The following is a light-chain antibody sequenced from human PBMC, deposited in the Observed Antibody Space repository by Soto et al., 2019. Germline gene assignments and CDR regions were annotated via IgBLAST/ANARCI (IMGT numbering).Light chain of an antibody. CDR1: QDIRNY. Sequence: DIQMTQSPSSLSASVGDRVTITCRASQDIRNYFNRYQQKPGKAPKLLIYATSTLQSGVPSRFSGSGSGTDFTLTITDLQPEDFASYFCQQPYELPRTFGQGTKVDI. J-gene: IGKJ1*01. CDR3: QQPYELPRT. V-gene: IGKV1-39*01. CDR2: ATS.